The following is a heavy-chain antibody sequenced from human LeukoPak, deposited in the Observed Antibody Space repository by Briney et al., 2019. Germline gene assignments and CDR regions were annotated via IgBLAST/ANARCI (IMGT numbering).Heavy chain of an antibody. CDR3: ASYITLGERGFNY. Sequence: PSETLSLTCTVSGGSISSSTYYWGWIRQPPGKGLEWIGSISYSGSTYYNPSLKSRVTISVDTSKNQFSLKLSSVTAADTAVNYCASYITLGERGFNYWGQGTLVTVSS. CDR2: ISYSGST. D-gene: IGHD3-3*01. V-gene: IGHV4-39*01. CDR1: GGSISSSTYY. J-gene: IGHJ4*02.